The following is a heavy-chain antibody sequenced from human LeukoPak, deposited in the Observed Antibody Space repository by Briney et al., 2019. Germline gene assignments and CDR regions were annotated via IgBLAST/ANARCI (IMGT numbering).Heavy chain of an antibody. J-gene: IGHJ4*02. CDR1: GFTFSTYA. V-gene: IGHV3-23*01. Sequence: GGSLRLSCAASGFTFSTYAMTWVRQAPGKGLEWVSAISGSGGSTYYADSAKGRFTISRDNSKNTLYLQMNSLRAEDTAVYYCAKEALRGSYCSGGSCPFDYWGQGTLVTVSP. CDR2: ISGSGGST. D-gene: IGHD2-15*01. CDR3: AKEALRGSYCSGGSCPFDY.